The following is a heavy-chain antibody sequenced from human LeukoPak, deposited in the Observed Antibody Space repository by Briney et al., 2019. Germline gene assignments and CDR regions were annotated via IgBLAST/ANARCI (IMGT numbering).Heavy chain of an antibody. CDR3: ATVTTGDRTLDY. V-gene: IGHV4-39*01. CDR1: GGSISSSSYY. D-gene: IGHD7-27*01. J-gene: IGHJ4*02. CDR2: IYYSGST. Sequence: PSETLSLTCTVSGGSISSSSYYWGWIRQPPGKGLEWIGSIYYSGSTYYNPSLKSRVTISVDTSKNQFSLKLSSVTAADTAVYYCATVTTGDRTLDYWGQGTLVTVSS.